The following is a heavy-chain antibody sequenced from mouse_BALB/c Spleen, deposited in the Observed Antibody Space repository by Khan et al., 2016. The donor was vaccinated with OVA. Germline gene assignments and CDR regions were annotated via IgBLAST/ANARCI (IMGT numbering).Heavy chain of an antibody. V-gene: IGHV5-6*01. CDR2: ISSGGRYT. Sequence: EVHLVESGGDLVKPGGSLKVSCAASGFTFSSYGMSWVRQTPDKRLEWVATISSGGRYTYFPDSVKGRFTISRDNAKNPLYLQMTSLKSEDTDMYYCARAYYGNDYYAMDYWGQGTSVTVSS. CDR3: ARAYYGNDYYAMDY. CDR1: GFTFSSYG. D-gene: IGHD2-10*01. J-gene: IGHJ4*01.